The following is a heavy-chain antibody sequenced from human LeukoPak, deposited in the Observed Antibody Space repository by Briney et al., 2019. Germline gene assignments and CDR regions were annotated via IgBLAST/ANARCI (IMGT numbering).Heavy chain of an antibody. D-gene: IGHD5-18*01. Sequence: GGSLRLSCAASGFTVSSNYMSWVRQAPGKGLEWVSVIYSGGSTYYADSVKGRFTISRDNSKNTLYLQMNSLRAEDTAVYYCAKGGARYSYGYDDAFDIWGQGTMVTVSS. CDR1: GFTVSSNY. V-gene: IGHV3-66*01. CDR3: AKGGARYSYGYDDAFDI. CDR2: IYSGGST. J-gene: IGHJ3*02.